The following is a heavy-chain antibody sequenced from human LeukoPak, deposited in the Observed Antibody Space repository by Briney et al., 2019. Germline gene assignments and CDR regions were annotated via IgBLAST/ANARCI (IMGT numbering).Heavy chain of an antibody. Sequence: GGSLRLFCAASGLTFTNYWMLWVRQAPGKGLLWVSTINNDGSRTFYADSVKGRFTTSRDNAKNTVYLQMNSLRDDDTAVYYCATVFDYWGQGTLVTVSS. V-gene: IGHV3-74*01. J-gene: IGHJ4*02. CDR3: ATVFDY. CDR1: GLTFTNYW. CDR2: INNDGSRT.